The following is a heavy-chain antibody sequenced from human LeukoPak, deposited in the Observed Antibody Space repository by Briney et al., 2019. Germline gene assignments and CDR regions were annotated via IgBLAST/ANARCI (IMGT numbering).Heavy chain of an antibody. V-gene: IGHV3-21*04. Sequence: GGSLRLSCAASGFTFRSYSMNWVRQAPWKGLEWVSSISSSSSYIYYADSVKGRFTISRDNAKNSLYLQMNSLRVEDTAVYYCAKDLKPDSGYDVDHWGQGTLVTVSS. CDR1: GFTFRSYS. D-gene: IGHD5-12*01. J-gene: IGHJ4*02. CDR2: ISSSSSYI. CDR3: AKDLKPDSGYDVDH.